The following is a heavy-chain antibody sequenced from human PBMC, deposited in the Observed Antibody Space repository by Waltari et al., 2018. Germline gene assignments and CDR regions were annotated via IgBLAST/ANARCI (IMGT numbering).Heavy chain of an antibody. CDR3: SSLHGTY. J-gene: IGHJ4*02. CDR1: CGSISSNS. V-gene: IGHV4-4*07. CDR2: ISGGGGST. Sequence: QLQLQESGPGLVKPSETLSLTCAVSCGSISSNSWSWIRQPPGKGLDWIGRISGGGGSTEYNPSLKSRVTISGDTSKNHFSLKLSSVTAADTAVYYCSSLHGTYWGQGVLVTVSP. D-gene: IGHD1-1*01.